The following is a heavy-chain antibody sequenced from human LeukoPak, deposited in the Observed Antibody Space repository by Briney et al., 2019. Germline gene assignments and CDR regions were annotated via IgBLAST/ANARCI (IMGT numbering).Heavy chain of an antibody. V-gene: IGHV6-1*01. CDR1: GDSVSSNSAT. J-gene: IGHJ2*01. D-gene: IGHD6-19*01. CDR3: ARDGMAVAVGYFDL. CDR2: TYYRSKWYN. Sequence: SQTLSLTCAISGDSVSSNSATWNWIRQSPSRGLEWLGRTYYRSKWYNDYAASVKSRITIKPDTSKNQFSLQLNSVTPEDTAVYYCARDGMAVAVGYFDLWGRGTLVTVST.